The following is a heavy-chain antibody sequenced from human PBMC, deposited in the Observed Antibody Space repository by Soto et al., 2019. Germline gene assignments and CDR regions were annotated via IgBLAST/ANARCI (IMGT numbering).Heavy chain of an antibody. V-gene: IGHV3-23*01. Sequence: GGSLRLSCAASGFTFSSYAMSWVRQAPGKGLEWVSAISGSGGSTYYADSVKGRFTISRDNSKNTLYLQMNSLRAEDTAVYYCAKTYLGPYGDYAHFDYWGQGTLVTVSS. CDR2: ISGSGGST. D-gene: IGHD4-17*01. CDR1: GFTFSSYA. J-gene: IGHJ4*02. CDR3: AKTYLGPYGDYAHFDY.